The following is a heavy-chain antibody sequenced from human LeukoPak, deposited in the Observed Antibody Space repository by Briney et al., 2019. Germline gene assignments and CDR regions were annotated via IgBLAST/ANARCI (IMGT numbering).Heavy chain of an antibody. V-gene: IGHV3-23*01. Sequence: GGSLRLSCAASGFTFSTYAMSWVRQAPGKGLEWVSGISGSGGNTYYADSVKGRFTISRDNFKNTLYLQMNGLRAEDTAVYYCAKTPQTVVTNFDYWGQGTLVTVSS. J-gene: IGHJ4*02. CDR2: ISGSGGNT. CDR1: GFTFSTYA. D-gene: IGHD4-23*01. CDR3: AKTPQTVVTNFDY.